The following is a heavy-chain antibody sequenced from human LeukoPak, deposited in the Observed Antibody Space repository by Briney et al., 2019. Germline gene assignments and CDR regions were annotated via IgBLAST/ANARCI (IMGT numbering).Heavy chain of an antibody. J-gene: IGHJ4*02. CDR1: GFTFDDYT. V-gene: IGHV3-43*01. CDR2: ISWDGGST. CDR3: ASTSWLY. Sequence: GGSLRLSCAASGFTFDDYTMHWVRQAPGKGLEWVSLISWDGGSTYYADSVKGRFTISRDNSKNTLYLQMNSLRAEDTAVYYCASTSWLYWGQGTLVTVSS. D-gene: IGHD6-13*01.